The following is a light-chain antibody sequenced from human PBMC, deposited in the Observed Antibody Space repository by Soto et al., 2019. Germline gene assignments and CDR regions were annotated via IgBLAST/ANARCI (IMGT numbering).Light chain of an antibody. CDR3: QQSYSTPWT. CDR1: QSISNY. CDR2: AAS. V-gene: IGKV1-39*01. Sequence: DIQMTQSPSPLSASVGDRFTITCRASQSISNYLNWYQQKPGKAPKLLIYAASSLQSGVPSRFSGSGSGTDFTLTISSLQPEDFATYYCQQSYSTPWTFGQGTKVDIK. J-gene: IGKJ1*01.